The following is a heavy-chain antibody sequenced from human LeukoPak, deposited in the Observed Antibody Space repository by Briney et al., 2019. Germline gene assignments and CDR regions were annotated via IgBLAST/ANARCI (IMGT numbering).Heavy chain of an antibody. CDR2: IKNDGRTT. CDR1: GFTFSTYW. J-gene: IGHJ4*02. CDR3: ARGRSGSYGFFDY. V-gene: IGHV3-74*01. D-gene: IGHD3-10*01. Sequence: GGSLRLSCTASGFTFSTYWMYWVRQVPGKGLVWVSHIKNDGRTTNYADSVKGRFTISRDNAKNTLYLQMNSLRADDTAVYYCARGRSGSYGFFDYWSLGNLVTVSS.